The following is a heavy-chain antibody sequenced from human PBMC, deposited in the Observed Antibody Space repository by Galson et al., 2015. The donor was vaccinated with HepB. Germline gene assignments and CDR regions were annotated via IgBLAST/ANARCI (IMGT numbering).Heavy chain of an antibody. CDR3: AKDPGTVIHYYFDY. D-gene: IGHD2-21*01. V-gene: IGHV3-30*02. CDR1: GFTFSSYG. Sequence: SLRLSCAASGFTFSSYGMHWVRQAPGKGLEWVAFIRYDGSNKYYADSVKGRFTISRDNSKNTLYLQMNSLRAEDTAVYYCAKDPGTVIHYYFDYWGQGTLVTVSS. J-gene: IGHJ4*02. CDR2: IRYDGSNK.